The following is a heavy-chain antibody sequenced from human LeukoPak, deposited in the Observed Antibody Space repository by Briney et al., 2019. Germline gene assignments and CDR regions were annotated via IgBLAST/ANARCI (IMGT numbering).Heavy chain of an antibody. CDR1: GGSISSGGYY. CDR3: ARQVGPTVYGSGSSGFDP. CDR2: IYHSGST. J-gene: IGHJ5*02. D-gene: IGHD3-10*01. V-gene: IGHV4-30-2*01. Sequence: PSETLSLTCTVSGGSISSGGYYWSWIRQPPGKGLEWIGYIYHSGSTYYNPSLKSRVTISVDRSKNQFSLKLSSVTAADTAVYYCARQVGPTVYGSGSSGFDPWGQGTLVTVSS.